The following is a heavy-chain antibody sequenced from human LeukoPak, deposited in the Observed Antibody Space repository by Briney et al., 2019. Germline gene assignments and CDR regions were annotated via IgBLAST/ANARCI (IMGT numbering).Heavy chain of an antibody. D-gene: IGHD3-10*01. V-gene: IGHV1-18*01. CDR1: GYTFTNYG. Sequence: GASVKVSCKASGYTFTNYGINWVRQAPGQGLEWMGWISAYNGNTNYAQKVQGRVTMTTDTSTSTAYMVLNRLRSDDTAVYYCAREYYYGSGNYYNRIDYWGQGTLVTVSS. CDR3: AREYYYGSGNYYNRIDY. J-gene: IGHJ4*02. CDR2: ISAYNGNT.